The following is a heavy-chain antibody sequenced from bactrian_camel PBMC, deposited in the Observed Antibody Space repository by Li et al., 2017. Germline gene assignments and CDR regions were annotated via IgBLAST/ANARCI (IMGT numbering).Heavy chain of an antibody. CDR2: ILSGFGSM. Sequence: HVQLVESGGGTVQAGGSLRLSCAASGDTWSIGRMAWFRQAPGKEREGIARILSGFGSMGCADSVKGRFTISQDNANNVVYLQMNNLKPEDTAIYYCAALRPRGTCFRLGDFGYWGQGTQVTVS. CDR1: GDTWSIGR. V-gene: IGHV3-3*01. CDR3: AALRPRGTCFRLGDFGY. J-gene: IGHJ6*01. D-gene: IGHD2*01.